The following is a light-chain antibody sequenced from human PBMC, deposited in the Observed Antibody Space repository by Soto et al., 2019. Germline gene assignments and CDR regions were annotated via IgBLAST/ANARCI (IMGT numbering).Light chain of an antibody. CDR3: QQSYSYPLT. CDR2: AAS. CDR1: QGISSY. J-gene: IGKJ4*01. Sequence: AIRMTQSPSSLSASTGDRVTITCRASQGISSYLAWYQQKPGKAPKLLIYAASTLQSGVPSRFSGSGSGTQYTLTISCLQSEDFATYYCQQSYSYPLTFGGGTKVEIK. V-gene: IGKV1-8*01.